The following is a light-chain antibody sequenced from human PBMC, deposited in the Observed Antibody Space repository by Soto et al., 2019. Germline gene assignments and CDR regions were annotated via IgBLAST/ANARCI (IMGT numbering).Light chain of an antibody. J-gene: IGKJ1*01. CDR3: QQYGSSPRT. CDR1: HSVISSY. Sequence: EIVLTQSPGTLSLSPLEIAKLFCSASHSVISSYLAWYQPKPGQAPRLLIYGASSRATGIPDRFSGSGSGTDFTLTISRLEPEDFAVYYCQQYGSSPRTCGQRTKVDIK. CDR2: GAS. V-gene: IGKV3-20*01.